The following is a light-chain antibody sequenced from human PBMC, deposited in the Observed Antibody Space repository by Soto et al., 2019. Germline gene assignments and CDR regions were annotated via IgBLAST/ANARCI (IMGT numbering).Light chain of an antibody. CDR2: DVS. CDR1: SRDVGGYNY. J-gene: IGLJ1*01. CDR3: CSYAGSYPYV. V-gene: IGLV2-11*01. Sequence: QSALTQPRSVSGSPGQSVSISCTGSSRDVGGYNYVSWYQQYPGKAPKVMIYDVSKRPSGVPDRFSGSKSGNTASLTISGLQAEDEADYYCCSYAGSYPYVFGTGTKLTVL.